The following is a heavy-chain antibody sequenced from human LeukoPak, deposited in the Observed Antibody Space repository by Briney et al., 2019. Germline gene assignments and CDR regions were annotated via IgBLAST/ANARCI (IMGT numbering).Heavy chain of an antibody. D-gene: IGHD2-2*02. CDR2: IYYSGST. Sequence: PSETLSLTCTVSGGSISSGDYYWSWIRQPPGKGLEWIGYIYYSGSTYYNPSLKSRVTISVDTSKNQFSLKLSSVTAADTAVYYCARDLVVVPAAIGDAFDIWGQGTMVTVSS. J-gene: IGHJ3*02. CDR3: ARDLVVVPAAIGDAFDI. CDR1: GGSISSGDYY. V-gene: IGHV4-30-4*08.